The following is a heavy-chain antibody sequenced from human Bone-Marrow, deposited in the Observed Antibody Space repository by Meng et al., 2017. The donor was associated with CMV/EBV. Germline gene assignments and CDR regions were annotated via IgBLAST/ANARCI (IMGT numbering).Heavy chain of an antibody. CDR1: GGPISSSSYY. D-gene: IGHD4-11*01. CDR2: IYYSGST. CDR3: ARHPDYLRAYGMDV. V-gene: IGHV4-39*01. J-gene: IGHJ6*02. Sequence: SETLSFTCTVSGGPISSSSYYWCWIRQPPGKGLEWIGSIYYSGSTYYNPSLKSRVTISVDTSKNQFSLKLSSVTAADTAVYYCARHPDYLRAYGMDVWGQGTTVTVSS.